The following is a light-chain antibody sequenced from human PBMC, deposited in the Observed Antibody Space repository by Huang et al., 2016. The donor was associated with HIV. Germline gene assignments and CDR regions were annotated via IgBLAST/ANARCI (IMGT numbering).Light chain of an antibody. Sequence: AIQMTQSPSSLSASTGNSVTITCRASQAISDYLAWFQQKPGKAPKLLIYAASTLQSGVPSRFSGSGSGTDFTFTISRLQSEDFATYYCQQYYTYPLTFGQGTRLE. CDR1: QAISDY. CDR3: QQYYTYPLT. V-gene: IGKV1-8*01. J-gene: IGKJ5*01. CDR2: AAS.